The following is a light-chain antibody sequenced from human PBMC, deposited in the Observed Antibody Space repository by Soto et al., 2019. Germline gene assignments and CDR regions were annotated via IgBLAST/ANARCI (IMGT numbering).Light chain of an antibody. CDR1: SNDIGAYNY. CDR3: SSYTSSSTLL. CDR2: EVS. Sequence: QSALTQPASVSGSPGQSMTISCTGTSNDIGAYNYVFWYQHHPGKAPKFMMYEVSYRPSGVSDRFSASKCRNTASLTISGLQGEDADDYYCSSYTSSSTLLFGGGTQLTVL. V-gene: IGLV2-14*01. J-gene: IGLJ2*01.